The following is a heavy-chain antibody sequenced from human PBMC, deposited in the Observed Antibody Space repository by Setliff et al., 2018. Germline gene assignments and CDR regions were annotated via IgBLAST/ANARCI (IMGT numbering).Heavy chain of an antibody. CDR2: IYYSGST. CDR1: GGSISSGSYY. J-gene: IGHJ5*02. CDR3: ARETTYSSSWYGWFDP. Sequence: PSETLSLTCTVSGGSISSGSYYWGWIRQPPGKGLEWIGSIYYSGSTYYNPSLKSRVTISVDTSKNQFSLKLSSVTAADTAVYYCARETTYSSSWYGWFDPWGQGTLVTVSS. D-gene: IGHD6-13*01. V-gene: IGHV4-39*07.